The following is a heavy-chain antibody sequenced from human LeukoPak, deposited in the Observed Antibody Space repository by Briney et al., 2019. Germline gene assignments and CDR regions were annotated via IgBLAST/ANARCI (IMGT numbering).Heavy chain of an antibody. CDR1: GYTFTGYY. Sequence: GASVKVSCKASGYTFTGYYMHWVRQAPGQGLEWMGWINPNSGGTNYAQKFQGRVTMTRDTSISTAYMELSRLRSDDTAVYYCARKSYYYDSSGYIYWGQGTLVTVSS. V-gene: IGHV1-2*02. J-gene: IGHJ4*02. CDR2: INPNSGGT. D-gene: IGHD3-22*01. CDR3: ARKSYYYDSSGYIY.